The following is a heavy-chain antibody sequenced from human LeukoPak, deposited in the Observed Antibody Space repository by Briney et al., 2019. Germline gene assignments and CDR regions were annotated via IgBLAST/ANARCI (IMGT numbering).Heavy chain of an antibody. CDR3: ARDPSGYHSWFDY. V-gene: IGHV1-69*05. CDR1: GGTFSSYA. D-gene: IGHD6-13*01. J-gene: IGHJ4*02. Sequence: SVKVSCKASGGTFSSYAISWVRQAPGQGLEWMGRIIPIFGTANYAQKFQGRVTMTRDTSTSTVYMELSSLRSEDTAVYYCARDPSGYHSWFDYWGQGTLVTVSS. CDR2: IIPIFGTA.